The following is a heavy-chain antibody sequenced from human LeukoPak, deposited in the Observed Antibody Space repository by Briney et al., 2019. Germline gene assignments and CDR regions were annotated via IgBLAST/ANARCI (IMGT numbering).Heavy chain of an antibody. V-gene: IGHV3-48*03. CDR1: GFTFSSYA. CDR2: ISSSGSTI. Sequence: QPGGSLRLSCAASGFTFSSYAMSWVRQAPGKGLEWVSYISSSGSTIYYADSVKGRFTIPRDNAKNSLYLQMNSLRAEDTAVYYCARGGSDSSGWYRGNYFDYWGQGTLVTVSS. D-gene: IGHD6-19*01. CDR3: ARGGSDSSGWYRGNYFDY. J-gene: IGHJ4*02.